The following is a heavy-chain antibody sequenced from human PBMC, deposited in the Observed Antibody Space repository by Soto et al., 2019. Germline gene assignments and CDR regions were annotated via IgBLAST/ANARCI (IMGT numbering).Heavy chain of an antibody. CDR2: ISSNGGST. J-gene: IGHJ3*02. V-gene: IGHV3-64*01. CDR1: GCNFSSYA. Sequence: GGSLILSCAASGCNFSSYAMHWVRQAPGKGLEYVSAISSNGGSTYYANSVKGRFTISRDNSKNTLYLQMGSLRAEDMAVYYCARVLDRDAFDIWGQGTMVTVSS. CDR3: ARVLDRDAFDI.